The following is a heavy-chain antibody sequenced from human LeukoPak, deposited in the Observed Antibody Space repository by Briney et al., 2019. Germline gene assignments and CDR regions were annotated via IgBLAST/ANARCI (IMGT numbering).Heavy chain of an antibody. CDR3: AREGVWFGELTIDY. V-gene: IGHV3-21*01. Sequence: GGSLRLSWAASGFTFSSYSMNWVRQAPGKGLEWVSSISSSSSYIYYADSVKGRFTISRDNAKNSLYLQMNSLRAEDTAVYYCAREGVWFGELTIDYWGQGTLVTVSS. CDR1: GFTFSSYS. D-gene: IGHD3-10*01. CDR2: ISSSSSYI. J-gene: IGHJ4*02.